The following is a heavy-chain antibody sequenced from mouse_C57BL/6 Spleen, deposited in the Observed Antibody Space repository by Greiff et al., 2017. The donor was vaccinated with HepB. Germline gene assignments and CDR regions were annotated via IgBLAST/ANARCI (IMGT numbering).Heavy chain of an antibody. CDR1: GYTFTSYW. CDR3: ASSYYSNYGYYAMVY. V-gene: IGHV1-7*01. J-gene: IGHJ4*01. Sequence: QVQLQQSGAELAKPGASVTLSCKASGYTFTSYWMHWVKQRPGKGLEWIGYINPSSGYTKYNQKFNDKATLTADKSSSTAYMQLSILTYEDSAVYYCASSYYSNYGYYAMVYCGQGTSVTVSS. D-gene: IGHD2-5*01. CDR2: INPSSGYT.